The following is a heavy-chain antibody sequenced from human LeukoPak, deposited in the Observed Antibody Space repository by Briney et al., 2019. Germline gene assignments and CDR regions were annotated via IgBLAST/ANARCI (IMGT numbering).Heavy chain of an antibody. CDR2: IYHSGST. D-gene: IGHD3-22*01. J-gene: IGHJ4*02. Sequence: PSGTLSLTCAVSGGSIASNNWWSWVRQPPGKGLEWIGEIYHSGSTNYNPSLQSRVTISVDRSKNQFSLKLSSVTAADTAVYYCARYYYDSSGYYSFDYWGQGTLVTVSS. V-gene: IGHV4-4*02. CDR3: ARYYYDSSGYYSFDY. CDR1: GGSIASNNW.